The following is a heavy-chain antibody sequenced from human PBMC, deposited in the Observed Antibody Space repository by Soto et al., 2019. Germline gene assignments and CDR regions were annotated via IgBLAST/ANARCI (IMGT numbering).Heavy chain of an antibody. D-gene: IGHD6-19*01. CDR1: GFTFSSYG. CDR2: ISYDGSNK. Sequence: GGSLRLSCAASGFTFSSYGMHWVRQAPGKGLEWVAVISYDGSNKYYADSVKGRFTISRDNSKNKLYLQMNSLRAEDTAVYYCAKDKGSGWYFAFDYWGQGNLVTLAS. J-gene: IGHJ4*02. CDR3: AKDKGSGWYFAFDY. V-gene: IGHV3-30*18.